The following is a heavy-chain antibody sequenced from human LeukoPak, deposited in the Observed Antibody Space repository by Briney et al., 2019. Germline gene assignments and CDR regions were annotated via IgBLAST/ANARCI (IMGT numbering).Heavy chain of an antibody. CDR2: INAYNGNT. V-gene: IGHV1-18*04. CDR1: DYTGTSYG. D-gene: IGHD1-7*01. Sequence: GASVKVSCKASDYTGTSYGISWVRQAPGQGLEWMGWINAYNGNTNYAQKLQGRVTMTTETSTSTAYMELRSLRADDTAVYYCARDPNGRTKYYYYGMDVWGKGTTVTVSS. CDR3: ARDPNGRTKYYYYGMDV. J-gene: IGHJ6*04.